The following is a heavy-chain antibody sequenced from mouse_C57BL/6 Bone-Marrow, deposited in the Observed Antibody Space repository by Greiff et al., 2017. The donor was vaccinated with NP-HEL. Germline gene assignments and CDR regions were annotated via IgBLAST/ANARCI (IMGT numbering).Heavy chain of an antibody. V-gene: IGHV14-4*01. CDR3: ILYSEGYYFDY. CDR1: GFNIKDDY. CDR2: IDPENGDT. D-gene: IGHD3-3*01. J-gene: IGHJ2*01. Sequence: VQLKESGAELVRPGASVKLSCTASGFNIKDDYMHWVKQRPEQGLEWIGWIDPENGDTEYASKLQGKATITAETSSNTAYLQLSSLTSDDTAVYYCILYSEGYYFDYWGQGTTLTVSS.